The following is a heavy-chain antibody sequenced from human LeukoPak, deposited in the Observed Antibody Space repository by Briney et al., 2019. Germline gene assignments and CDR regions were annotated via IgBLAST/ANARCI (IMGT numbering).Heavy chain of an antibody. Sequence: PSETLSLTCALYGGSFSDYYWSWIRQPPGKGLEWIGEINHSGSTNYNPSLKSRVTISVDTSKNQFSLKLSSVTAADTAVYYCARGANYYDSSTPVYYYYYYMDVWGKGTTVTVSS. CDR3: ARGANYYDSSTPVYYYYYYMDV. J-gene: IGHJ6*03. CDR1: GGSFSDYY. CDR2: INHSGST. D-gene: IGHD3-22*01. V-gene: IGHV4-34*01.